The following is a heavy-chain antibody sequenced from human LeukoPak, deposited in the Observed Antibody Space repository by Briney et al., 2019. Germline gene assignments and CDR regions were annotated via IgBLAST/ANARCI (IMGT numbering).Heavy chain of an antibody. J-gene: IGHJ6*02. CDR3: AKDQFPRPYCGGDCSYYYYYGMDA. D-gene: IGHD2-21*02. CDR1: GFTFSSYA. Sequence: GRSLRLSCAASGFTFSSYAMSWVRQAPGKGLEWVSAISGSGGSTYYADSVKGRFTISRDNSKNTLYLQMNSLRAEDTAVYYCAKDQFPRPYCGGDCSYYYYYGMDAWGQGTTVTVSS. V-gene: IGHV3-23*01. CDR2: ISGSGGST.